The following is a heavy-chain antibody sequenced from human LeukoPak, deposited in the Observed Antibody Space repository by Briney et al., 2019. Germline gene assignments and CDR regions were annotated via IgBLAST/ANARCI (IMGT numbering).Heavy chain of an antibody. V-gene: IGHV4-31*03. Sequence: PSETLSLTCTVSGGSVSRGGYHWSWIRQHPGKGLEWIGYIYYSGSTYYNPSLKSRVTISVDTSKNQFSLKLSSVTAADTAVYYCARFAKELPALDYWGQGTLVTVSS. CDR2: IYYSGST. J-gene: IGHJ4*02. CDR3: ARFAKELPALDY. CDR1: GGSVSRGGYH. D-gene: IGHD1-7*01.